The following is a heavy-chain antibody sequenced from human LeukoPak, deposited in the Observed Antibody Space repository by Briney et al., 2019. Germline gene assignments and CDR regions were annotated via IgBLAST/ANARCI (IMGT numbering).Heavy chain of an antibody. Sequence: PSETLSLTCTVSGGSISSYYWSWIRQPPGKGLEWIGYIYYSGSTNYNPSLKSRVTISVDTSKNQFSLKLSSGTAADTSVYYCAGHGPTTMVRGVPDYYMDVWGKGTTVTVSS. V-gene: IGHV4-59*08. CDR3: AGHGPTTMVRGVPDYYMDV. J-gene: IGHJ6*03. CDR2: IYYSGST. D-gene: IGHD3-10*01. CDR1: GGSISSYY.